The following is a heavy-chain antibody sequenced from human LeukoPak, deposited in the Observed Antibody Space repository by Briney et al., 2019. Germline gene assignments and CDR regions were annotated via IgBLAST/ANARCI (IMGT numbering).Heavy chain of an antibody. V-gene: IGHV3-15*01. J-gene: IGHJ4*02. D-gene: IGHD2-2*01. Sequence: GGSLRLSCAPSGFTFSDAWMTCVRQAPGKGLECVGFIQSKTDGGTTDSPAPVKGRFTVSRDDSKNTLYLQMNSLKTEDTAVYYCTTWSYQLDYWGQGTLVTVSS. CDR1: GFTFSDAW. CDR3: TTWSYQLDY. CDR2: IQSKTDGGTT.